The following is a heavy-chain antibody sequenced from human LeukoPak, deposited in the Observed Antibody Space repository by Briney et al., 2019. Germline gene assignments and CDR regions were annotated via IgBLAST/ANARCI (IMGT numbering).Heavy chain of an antibody. V-gene: IGHV1-18*01. J-gene: IGHJ6*03. CDR1: GYTFTSYG. D-gene: IGHD2-2*01. CDR3: ARGPIIDIAIIPAADEYYYIDV. CDR2: ISAYNGNT. Sequence: GASVKVSCKASGYTFTSYGITWVRQAPGQGLEWMGWISAYNGNTNYAQKVQGRVTMTTDTSTTTAYMELRSLRSDDTAVYYCARGPIIDIAIIPAADEYYYIDVWGKGTTVTVSS.